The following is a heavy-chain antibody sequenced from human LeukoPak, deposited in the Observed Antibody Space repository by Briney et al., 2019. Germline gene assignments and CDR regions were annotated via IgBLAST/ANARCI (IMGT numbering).Heavy chain of an antibody. V-gene: IGHV4-4*02. CDR2: IYHSGST. D-gene: IGHD4-23*01. CDR1: GGSISSSDW. Sequence: SETLSLTCAVSGGSISSSDWWSWVRQPPGKGLEWIGEIYHSGSTNYNPSLKSRVTISVDTSKNQFSLKLSSVTAADTAVYYCARPTLQQAVVSWGQGTLVTVSS. J-gene: IGHJ4*02. CDR3: ARPTLQQAVVS.